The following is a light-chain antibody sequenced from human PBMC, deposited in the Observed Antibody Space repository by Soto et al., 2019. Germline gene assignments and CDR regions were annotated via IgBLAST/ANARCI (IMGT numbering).Light chain of an antibody. J-gene: IGLJ2*01. CDR2: AND. CDR1: RSNIGGNA. V-gene: IGLV1-44*01. CDR3: AVWDDNLRGL. Sequence: QSVLTQPPSVSGTPGQRVTISCSGSRSNIGGNAVTWYQQVPGTALKLLIYANDQRPSGISDRFSGSKSSTSASLAISGLQSEDEADYYCAVWDDNLRGLFGGGTKLTVL.